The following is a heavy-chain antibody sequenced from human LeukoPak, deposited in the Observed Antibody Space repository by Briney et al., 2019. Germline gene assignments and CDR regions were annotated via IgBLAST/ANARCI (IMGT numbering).Heavy chain of an antibody. CDR2: IRYDGSNK. Sequence: GGSLRLSCAASGFTFSSYGMHRVRQAPGKGLEWVAFIRYDGSNKYYADSVKGRFTISRDNSKNTLYLQMNSLRAEDTAVYYCAKDGRPKRGCSSTSCLNYLDYWGQGTLVTVSS. D-gene: IGHD2-2*01. CDR3: AKDGRPKRGCSSTSCLNYLDY. CDR1: GFTFSSYG. J-gene: IGHJ4*02. V-gene: IGHV3-30*02.